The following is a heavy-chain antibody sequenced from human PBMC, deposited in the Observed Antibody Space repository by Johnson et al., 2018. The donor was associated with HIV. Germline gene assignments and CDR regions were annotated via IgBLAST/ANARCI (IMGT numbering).Heavy chain of an antibody. CDR3: ARGRGYYSDSRGYYEDDAFDI. CDR1: GFTFSSYA. V-gene: IGHV3-30-3*01. J-gene: IGHJ3*02. Sequence: QVQLVESGGGVVQPGRSLRLSCAASGFTFSSYAMHWVRQAPGKGLEWVAVISYDGSNKYYADSVKGRFTISRDNSKNTLYLQMNSLRAEDTALYYCARGRGYYSDSRGYYEDDAFDIWGRGTMVTVSS. D-gene: IGHD3-22*01. CDR2: ISYDGSNK.